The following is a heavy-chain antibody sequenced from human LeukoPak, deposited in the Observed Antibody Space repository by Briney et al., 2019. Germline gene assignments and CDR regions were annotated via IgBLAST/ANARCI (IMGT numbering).Heavy chain of an antibody. CDR1: GYTFTSYD. CDR3: ARDAGSGWPHLDY. D-gene: IGHD6-19*01. V-gene: IGHV1-2*06. CDR2: INPNSGGT. J-gene: IGHJ4*02. Sequence: ASVKVSCKASGYTFTSYDINWVRQAPGQGLEWMGRINPNSGGTNYAQKFQGRVTMTRDTSISTAYMELSRLRSDDTAVYYCARDAGSGWPHLDYWGQGTLVTVSS.